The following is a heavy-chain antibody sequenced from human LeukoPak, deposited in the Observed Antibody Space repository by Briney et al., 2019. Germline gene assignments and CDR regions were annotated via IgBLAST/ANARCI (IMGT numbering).Heavy chain of an antibody. J-gene: IGHJ6*03. CDR3: ARKVVVTGYYYYYYMDV. CDR2: MNPNRGNT. CDR1: GYTFTSYD. Sequence: GASVKVSCKASGYTFTSYDINCVRQATGQGLECMGWMNPNRGNTGYAQKFQGRVTMTRNTTIRTAYMELSSLRSEDTAVYYCARKVVVTGYYYYYYMDVWGKGTTVTVSS. V-gene: IGHV1-8*01. D-gene: IGHD3-22*01.